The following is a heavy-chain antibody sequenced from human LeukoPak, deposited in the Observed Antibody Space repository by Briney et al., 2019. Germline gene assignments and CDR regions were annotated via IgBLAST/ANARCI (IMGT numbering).Heavy chain of an antibody. CDR2: IKQDGSAK. V-gene: IGHV3-7*01. Sequence: GGSLRLSCAASGFSLSDYWMSWVRQAPGKGLEWVANIKQDGSAKYYVGSVKGRFTISRDNAQNSVYLQMNNLRAEDTALYYCARAKVTVPGGDYWGQGTLVTVSA. CDR3: ARAKVTVPGGDY. J-gene: IGHJ4*02. D-gene: IGHD4-17*01. CDR1: GFSLSDYW.